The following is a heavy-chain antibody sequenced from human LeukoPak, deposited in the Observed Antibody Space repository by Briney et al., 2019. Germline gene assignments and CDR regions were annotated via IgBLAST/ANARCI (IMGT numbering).Heavy chain of an antibody. CDR1: GFTYSSFG. D-gene: IGHD3-10*01. CDR3: ARDYGSGIDG. Sequence: GGSLRLSCAASGFTYSSFGMHWVRQPPGKGLEWVAIISYDGSNKFYADSVKGRFTISRDNSKNTLDLEIHSLRGDDTAVYYCARDYGSGIDGWGQGTLVTVSS. V-gene: IGHV3-33*01. J-gene: IGHJ4*02. CDR2: ISYDGSNK.